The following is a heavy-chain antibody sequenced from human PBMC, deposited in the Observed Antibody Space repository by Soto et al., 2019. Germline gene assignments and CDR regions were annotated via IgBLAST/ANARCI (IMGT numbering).Heavy chain of an antibody. V-gene: IGHV4-34*01. CDR1: GGSFSGYY. D-gene: IGHD3-9*01. CDR3: ARGEELRYFLDY. CDR2: INHSGST. Sequence: QVQLQQWGAGLLKPSETLSLTCAVYGGSFSGYYWSWIRQPPGKGLEWIGEINHSGSTNYNPPLKSRVTISVDTSKNQFSLKLSSVTAADTAVYYCARGEELRYFLDYWGQGTLVTVSS. J-gene: IGHJ4*02.